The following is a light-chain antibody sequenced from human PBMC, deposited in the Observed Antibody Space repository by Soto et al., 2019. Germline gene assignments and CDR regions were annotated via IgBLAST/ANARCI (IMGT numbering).Light chain of an antibody. J-gene: IGKJ1*01. CDR1: HSVDSN. Sequence: ILLTQSPGTLSLSPGERATLSCRASHSVDSNYFAWYQQKPGQAPRLLIYGASTRATGIPARFSGSGSGTEFTLTISSLQSEDFAVYYCQQYNNWPTFGQGTKV. V-gene: IGKV3-15*01. CDR2: GAS. CDR3: QQYNNWPT.